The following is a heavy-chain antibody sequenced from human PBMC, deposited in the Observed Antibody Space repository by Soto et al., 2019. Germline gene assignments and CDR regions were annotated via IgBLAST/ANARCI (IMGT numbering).Heavy chain of an antibody. D-gene: IGHD5-12*01. Sequence: GASVKVSCKASGYTFTGYYMHWVRQAPGQGLEWMGWINPNSGGTNYAQKFQGWVTMTRDTSISTAYMELRSLRSDDTAVYYCARDARAPYSGYDRLTDSWGQETLVTVPS. CDR2: INPNSGGT. CDR1: GYTFTGYY. V-gene: IGHV1-2*04. J-gene: IGHJ4*02. CDR3: ARDARAPYSGYDRLTDS.